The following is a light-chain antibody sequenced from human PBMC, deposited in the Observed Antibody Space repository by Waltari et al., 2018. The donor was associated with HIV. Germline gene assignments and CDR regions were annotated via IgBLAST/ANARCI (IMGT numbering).Light chain of an antibody. CDR3: QQYYSTPLT. V-gene: IGKV4-1*01. CDR1: QSVLYSSNNKNY. CDR2: WAS. Sequence: IVMTQSPASLVVSLGERATINCKSSQSVLYSSNNKNYLAWYQQKLGQPPKLLIYWASTRESGVPDRFSGSGSGTDFTLTISSLQAEDVAVYYCQQYYSTPLTFGQGTKVEIK. J-gene: IGKJ1*01.